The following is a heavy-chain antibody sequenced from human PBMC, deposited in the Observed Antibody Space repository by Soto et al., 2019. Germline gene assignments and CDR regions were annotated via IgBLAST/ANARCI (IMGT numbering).Heavy chain of an antibody. Sequence: EVQLLESGGGLVQPGGSLRLSCAASGFTFNTYAMSWVRQAPGKGLGWVSAISSSGGSTFYADSVKGRFTISRDNSKNTLYLRMNSLSDEDTDLYYCATWTPVGLQYFQYWGQGTLVTVSS. J-gene: IGHJ1*01. D-gene: IGHD1-26*01. CDR3: ATWTPVGLQYFQY. V-gene: IGHV3-23*01. CDR2: ISSSGGST. CDR1: GFTFNTYA.